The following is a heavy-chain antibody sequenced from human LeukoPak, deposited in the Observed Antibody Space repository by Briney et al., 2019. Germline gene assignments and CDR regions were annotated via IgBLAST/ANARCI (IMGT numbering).Heavy chain of an antibody. J-gene: IGHJ4*02. CDR1: GYSINDGYF. CDR3: ARERGHQLLPPTWTHTGIFDF. V-gene: IGHV4-38-2*02. D-gene: IGHD2-8*02. CDR2: LHHPDIT. Sequence: SETLSLTCGVSGYSINDGYFWGWLRQPPGKGLEWIATLHHPDITHYNPSLDSRVTISLDRSKNQFSLRLSSVTAADTAIYYCARERGHQLLPPTWTHTGIFDFWGQGSLVTVPS.